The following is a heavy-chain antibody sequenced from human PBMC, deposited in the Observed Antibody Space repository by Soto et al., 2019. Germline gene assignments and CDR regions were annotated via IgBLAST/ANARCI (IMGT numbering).Heavy chain of an antibody. CDR2: VYARGAT. J-gene: IGHJ6*02. D-gene: IGHD4-17*01. V-gene: IGHV4-59*10. Sequence: SETLSLTCSVSGASITSHYWNWIRQSAGEGLQWIGRVYARGATNYNPSLKSRVTISGDTSKNQFSLKLTSVTAADTAVYYCARSSGDDFFYYGMDVWGHGTTVT. CDR3: ARSSGDDFFYYGMDV. CDR1: GASITSHY.